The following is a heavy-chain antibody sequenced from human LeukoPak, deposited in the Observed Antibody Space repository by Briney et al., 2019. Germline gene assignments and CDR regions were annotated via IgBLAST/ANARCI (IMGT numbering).Heavy chain of an antibody. CDR1: GFTFSSFW. D-gene: IGHD3-16*01. V-gene: IGHV3-74*01. CDR3: ARRRERGASDAFAF. Sequence: PGGSLRLSCAASGFTFSSFWMYWVRQAPGKGLVWVSRINSDGGSTTYADSVKGRFTISGDNAKNTVYLQMNSLRAEDTAVYYCARRRERGASDAFAFWGQGTMVTVSS. CDR2: INSDGGST. J-gene: IGHJ3*01.